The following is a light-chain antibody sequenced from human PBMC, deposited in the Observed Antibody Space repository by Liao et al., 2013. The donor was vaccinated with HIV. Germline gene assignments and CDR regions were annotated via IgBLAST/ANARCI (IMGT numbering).Light chain of an antibody. CDR2: QDT. J-gene: IGLJ3*02. Sequence: SDELTQPPSVSVSPGQTASITCSGDKLGDKYACWYQLKTGQSPVLVIYQDTKRPSGIPERFSGSNSGNTATLTISRAEAGDEADYYCQVWDSSSDQGVFGGGTKLTVL. CDR3: QVWDSSSDQGV. CDR1: KLGDKY. V-gene: IGLV3-1*01.